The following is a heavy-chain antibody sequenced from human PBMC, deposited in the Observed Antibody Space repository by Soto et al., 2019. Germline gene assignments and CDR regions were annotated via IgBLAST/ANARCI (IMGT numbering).Heavy chain of an antibody. J-gene: IGHJ1*01. CDR1: GFTFSSYA. CDR2: ISGSGGST. CDR3: AKDPGIAVDGIVYFQH. D-gene: IGHD6-19*01. Sequence: EVQLLESGGGLVQPGGSLRLSCAASGFTFSSYAMSWVRQAPGKGLEWVSAISGSGGSTYYADSVKGRFTISRDNSKNTLYLQMNSLRSEDTGVDYCAKDPGIAVDGIVYFQHWGQGTLVTVSS. V-gene: IGHV3-23*01.